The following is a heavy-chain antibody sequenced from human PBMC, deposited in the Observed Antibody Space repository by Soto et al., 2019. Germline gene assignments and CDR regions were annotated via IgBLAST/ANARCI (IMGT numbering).Heavy chain of an antibody. J-gene: IGHJ5*02. CDR3: ARTYGDYVDNWFDP. CDR1: GYTFTSYD. CDR2: MNPNSGNT. D-gene: IGHD4-17*01. V-gene: IGHV1-8*01. Sequence: QVQLVQSGAEVKKPGASVKVSCKASGYTFTSYDINWVRQATGQGLEWMGWMNPNSGNTGYAQKFQGRVTMTRNTSISTAYMELSSLRSEDTAMYYCARTYGDYVDNWFDPWGQGTLFTVSS.